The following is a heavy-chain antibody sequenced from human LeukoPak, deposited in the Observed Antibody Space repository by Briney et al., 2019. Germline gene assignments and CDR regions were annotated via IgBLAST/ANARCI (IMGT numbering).Heavy chain of an antibody. CDR2: ISSSSSTI. D-gene: IGHD5-18*01. V-gene: IGHV3-48*01. Sequence: PGGSLRLSCAASGFTFSSYSMNWVRQAPGKGLEWVSYISSSSSTIYYADSVKGRFTISRDNAKNSLYLQMNSLRAEDTAVYYCARGGYSYATDYWGQGTLVTVSS. CDR3: ARGGYSYATDY. CDR1: GFTFSSYS. J-gene: IGHJ4*02.